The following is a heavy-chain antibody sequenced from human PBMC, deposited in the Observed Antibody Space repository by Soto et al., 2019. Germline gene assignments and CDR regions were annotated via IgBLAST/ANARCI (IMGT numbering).Heavy chain of an antibody. Sequence: ASVKVSCKASVFTSSGISWVRHAPGQRLEWMGWISTHNGNTIYAQKFQGRVIMTMDTSTTTVYMELRSLRPDDTAVYLCAREGILGLFDAYDLWGQGTMVTVSS. V-gene: IGHV1-18*04. CDR2: ISTHNGNT. CDR3: AREGILGLFDAYDL. J-gene: IGHJ3*01. D-gene: IGHD3-3*01. CDR1: VFTSSG.